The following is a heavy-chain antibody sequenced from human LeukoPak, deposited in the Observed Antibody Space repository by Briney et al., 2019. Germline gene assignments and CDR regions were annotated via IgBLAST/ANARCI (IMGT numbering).Heavy chain of an antibody. CDR1: RFTFSSYA. D-gene: IGHD5-24*01. J-gene: IGHJ4*02. Sequence: PGGSLRLSCAASRFTFSSYAMHWVRQAPGKGLEWVAVISYDGSNKYYADSLKGRSTISRDNSKNTLYLQMNSLRAEDTAGYYCARGDGVEMATIPPYYFDYWGQGTLVTVSS. CDR3: ARGDGVEMATIPPYYFDY. V-gene: IGHV3-30-3*01. CDR2: ISYDGSNK.